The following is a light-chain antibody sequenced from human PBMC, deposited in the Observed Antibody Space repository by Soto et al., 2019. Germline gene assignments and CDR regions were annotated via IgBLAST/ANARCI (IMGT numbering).Light chain of an antibody. CDR1: QSISSW. CDR2: KAS. V-gene: IGKV1-5*03. Sequence: DIQMTQSPSTLSASVGDRVTITCRASQSISSWLAWYQQKAGKAPKLLIYKASSLESGVPSRFSGSGSGTEFTLTISSLQPDYFATYYCQQYNTYSTFGQGTKVEI. CDR3: QQYNTYST. J-gene: IGKJ1*01.